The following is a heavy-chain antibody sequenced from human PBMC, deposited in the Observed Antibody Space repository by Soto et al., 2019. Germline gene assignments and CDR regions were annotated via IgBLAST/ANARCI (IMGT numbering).Heavy chain of an antibody. CDR1: GYTFTSYD. J-gene: IGHJ4*02. Sequence: QVHLVQSGAEVKKPGASVRVSCKASGYTFTSYDIYWVRQATGQGLEWMGWMNPFSGNAVYTQKFQDRVTMTRDTSINTDYIEMSGLRSEYTDVYYCTRGQGNHWGQGSLVTVSS. CDR2: MNPFSGNA. CDR3: TRGQGNH. V-gene: IGHV1-8*01.